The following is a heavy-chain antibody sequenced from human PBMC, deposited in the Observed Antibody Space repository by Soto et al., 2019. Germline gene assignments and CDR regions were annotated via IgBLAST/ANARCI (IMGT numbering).Heavy chain of an antibody. V-gene: IGHV1-2*02. CDR2: INPNSGGT. D-gene: IGHD6-6*01. J-gene: IGHJ4*02. Sequence: QVQLVQSGAEVKKPGASVKVSCKASGYTFTSYGISWVRQAPGQGLEWMGWINPNSGGTNYAQKFQGRVTMTRDTSISTAYMELSRLRSDDTAVYYCARDKMGSSFPFDYWGQGTLVTVSS. CDR3: ARDKMGSSFPFDY. CDR1: GYTFTSYG.